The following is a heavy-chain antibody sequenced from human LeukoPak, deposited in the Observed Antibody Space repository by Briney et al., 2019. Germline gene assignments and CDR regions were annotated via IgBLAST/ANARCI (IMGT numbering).Heavy chain of an antibody. Sequence: ASVNVSCKASGYTFTSYGISWVRQAPGQGLEWMGWISAYNGNTNYAQKFQGRVTMTEDTSTDTAYMEPSSLRSEDTAVYYCARLLRMDSHTGGGYYYYYGMDVWGQGTTVTVSS. D-gene: IGHD3/OR15-3a*01. CDR3: ARLLRMDSHTGGGYYYYYGMDV. CDR2: ISAYNGNT. J-gene: IGHJ6*02. V-gene: IGHV1-18*01. CDR1: GYTFTSYG.